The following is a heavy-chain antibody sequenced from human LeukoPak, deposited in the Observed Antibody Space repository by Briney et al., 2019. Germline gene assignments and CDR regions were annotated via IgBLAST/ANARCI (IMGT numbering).Heavy chain of an antibody. Sequence: GGSLRLSCAASGFTLRSYDMSWVRQAPGKGREWFSATSGSGGDTYYADSVKGRFTISRDNSKNTLYLQVNSLRAEDTAVYYCAKGYSGYDFDYWGQGTLVTVSS. V-gene: IGHV3-23*01. D-gene: IGHD5-12*01. CDR3: AKGYSGYDFDY. CDR2: TSGSGGDT. J-gene: IGHJ4*02. CDR1: GFTLRSYD.